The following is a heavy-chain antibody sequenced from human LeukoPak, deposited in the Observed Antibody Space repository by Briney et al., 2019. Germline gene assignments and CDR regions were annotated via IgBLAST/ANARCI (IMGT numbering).Heavy chain of an antibody. V-gene: IGHV4-30-4*08. D-gene: IGHD3-3*01. CDR2: IYYSGST. Sequence: PSETLSLTCTVSGGSISSGVYYWSWIRQPPGKGLEWIGYIYYSGSTYYNPSLKSRVTISVDTSKNQFSLKLSSVTAADTAVYYCARDAPRIFGVVTPYYYYMDVWGKGTTVTVSS. J-gene: IGHJ6*03. CDR3: ARDAPRIFGVVTPYYYYMDV. CDR1: GGSISSGVYY.